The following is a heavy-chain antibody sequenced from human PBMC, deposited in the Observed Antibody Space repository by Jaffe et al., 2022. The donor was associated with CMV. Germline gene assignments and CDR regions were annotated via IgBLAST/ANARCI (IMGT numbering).Heavy chain of an antibody. Sequence: QVQLVESGGGVVQPGRSLRLSCAASGFTFSSYGMHWVRQAPGKGLEWVAVIWYDGSNKYYADSVKGRFTISRDNSKNTLYLQMNSLRAEDTAVYYCARAPTGRRAFDIWGQGTMVTVSS. CDR2: IWYDGSNK. J-gene: IGHJ3*02. CDR3: ARAPTGRRAFDI. CDR1: GFTFSSYG. V-gene: IGHV3-33*01.